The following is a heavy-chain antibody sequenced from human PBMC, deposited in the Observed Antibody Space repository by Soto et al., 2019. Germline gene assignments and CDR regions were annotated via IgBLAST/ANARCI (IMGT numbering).Heavy chain of an antibody. CDR2: ISSTSDYI. CDR3: ARYPSYYGSGSYYYFNY. V-gene: IGHV3-21*01. D-gene: IGHD3-10*01. CDR1: GFTFSSYS. J-gene: IGHJ4*02. Sequence: GGSLRLSCAASGFTFSSYSMNWVRQAPGKGLEWLSSISSTSDYISYADSVKGRFTISRDNAKNSLYLQMSSLRAEDTAVYYCARYPSYYGSGSYYYFNYSGQGALVTVSS.